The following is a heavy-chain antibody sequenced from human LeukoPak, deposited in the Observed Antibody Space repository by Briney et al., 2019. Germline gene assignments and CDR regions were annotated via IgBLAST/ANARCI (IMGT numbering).Heavy chain of an antibody. CDR2: IYHSGST. CDR3: ASGPKYSDFWSGHHPASYKMDD. V-gene: IGHV4-38-2*01. D-gene: IGHD3-3*01. Sequence: PSETLSLTCAVSGYSISSGYYWGWIRQPPGKGLGWIGSIYHSGSTHYNPSVKSRVTISVDRHKSQVSLKLNAVSAADTGVYYFASGPKYSDFWSGHHPASYKMDDWGQGTTVTVSS. J-gene: IGHJ6*02. CDR1: GYSISSGYY.